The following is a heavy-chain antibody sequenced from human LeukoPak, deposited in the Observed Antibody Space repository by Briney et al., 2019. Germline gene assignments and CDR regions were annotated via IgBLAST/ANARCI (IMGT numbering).Heavy chain of an antibody. CDR3: AKGGFSGFGGYDWVDN. CDR2: ISGSGGST. Sequence: PGGSLRLSCAASGFTFSSYAMSWVRQAPGKGLEWVSAISGSGGSTYYADSVKGRFTISRDNSKNTLYLQMNSPRAEDAAVYYCAKGGFSGFGGYDWVDNWGQGTLVTVSS. D-gene: IGHD5-12*01. CDR1: GFTFSSYA. J-gene: IGHJ5*02. V-gene: IGHV3-23*01.